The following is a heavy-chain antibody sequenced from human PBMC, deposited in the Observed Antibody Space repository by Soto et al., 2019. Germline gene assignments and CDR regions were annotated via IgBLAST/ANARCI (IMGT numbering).Heavy chain of an antibody. CDR1: GYSFTSYW. J-gene: IGHJ4*02. V-gene: IGHV5-51*01. Sequence: GESLKISCQGSGYSFTSYWIGWVRQMPGKGLEWMGIISPGDSDTRYSPSFQGQVTISADKSISTAYLQWSSLKASDTAMYYCARRPYYYDSSGYYYFDYWGQGTLVTVSS. D-gene: IGHD3-22*01. CDR2: ISPGDSDT. CDR3: ARRPYYYDSSGYYYFDY.